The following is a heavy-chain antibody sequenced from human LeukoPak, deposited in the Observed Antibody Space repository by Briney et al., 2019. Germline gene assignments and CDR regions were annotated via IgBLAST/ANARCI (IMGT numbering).Heavy chain of an antibody. CDR3: ARGASYSSSWYHAFDI. CDR2: MNPNSGKT. Sequence: VASVKVSCKASGYTFTSYDINWVRQATGQGLEWMGWMNPNSGKTGYAQKFQGRVTMTRNTSISTAYMELSSLRSEDTAVYYCARGASYSSSWYHAFDIWGQGTMVTVSS. V-gene: IGHV1-8*01. J-gene: IGHJ3*02. CDR1: GYTFTSYD. D-gene: IGHD6-13*01.